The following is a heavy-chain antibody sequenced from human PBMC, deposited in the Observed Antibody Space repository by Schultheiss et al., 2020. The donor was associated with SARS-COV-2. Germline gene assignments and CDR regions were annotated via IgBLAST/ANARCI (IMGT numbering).Heavy chain of an antibody. CDR1: GFTFSNAW. D-gene: IGHD6-19*01. CDR2: IKSKTDGGTT. J-gene: IGHJ5*02. CDR3: ARDSFPLAVAGWRWFDP. V-gene: IGHV3-15*01. Sequence: GGSLRLSCAASGFTFSNAWMSWVRQAPGKGLEWVGRIKSKTDGGTTDYAAPVKGRFTISRDDSKNTLYLQMNSLKTEDTAVYYCARDSFPLAVAGWRWFDPWGQGTLVTVSS.